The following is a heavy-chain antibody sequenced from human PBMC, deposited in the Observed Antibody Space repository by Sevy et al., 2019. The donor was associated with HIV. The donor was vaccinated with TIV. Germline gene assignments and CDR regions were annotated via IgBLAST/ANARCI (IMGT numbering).Heavy chain of an antibody. Sequence: SETLSLTCAVSGGSISSGGYSWSWIRQPPGKGLEWIGYIYHSGSTYYNPSLKSRVTISVDRSKNQFSLKLSSMTAADTAVYYCARAPMVRGVIIASFDYWGQGTLVTVSS. CDR2: IYHSGST. CDR1: GGSISSGGYS. CDR3: ARAPMVRGVIIASFDY. J-gene: IGHJ4*02. V-gene: IGHV4-30-2*01. D-gene: IGHD3-10*01.